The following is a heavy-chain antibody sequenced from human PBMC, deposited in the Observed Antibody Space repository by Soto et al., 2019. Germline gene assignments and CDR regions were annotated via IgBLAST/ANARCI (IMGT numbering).Heavy chain of an antibody. V-gene: IGHV4-4*02. J-gene: IGHJ4*02. CDR3: ARGSTGLLDY. D-gene: IGHD1-1*01. CDR2: INHSGSI. Sequence: QVQLQESGPGLVKPSGTLSLTCAVSGDSISNTNRWTWVRQPPGKGLEWIGEINHSGSINYNPSRKSRVTISVDKSKDQFSLELKSVTAADTAVYYCARGSTGLLDYWGLGTLVTVSS. CDR1: GDSISNTNR.